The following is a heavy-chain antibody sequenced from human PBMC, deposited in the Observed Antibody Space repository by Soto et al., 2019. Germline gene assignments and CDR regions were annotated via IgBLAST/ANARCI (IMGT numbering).Heavy chain of an antibody. CDR3: AKTANGWFSAFDI. J-gene: IGHJ3*02. D-gene: IGHD6-19*01. CDR2: ISGSGGTT. V-gene: IGHV3-23*01. CDR1: GFTFSSYA. Sequence: EVQLLESGGGLVQPGGSPRLSCAASGFTFSSYAMSWVRQAPGKGLEWVSAISGSGGTTYYADSVKGRFTFSRDNSKNTLYLQVNGLRAEDTAVYYCAKTANGWFSAFDIWGQGTMVTVSS.